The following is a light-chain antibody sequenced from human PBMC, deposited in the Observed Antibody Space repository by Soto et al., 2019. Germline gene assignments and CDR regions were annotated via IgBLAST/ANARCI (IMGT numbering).Light chain of an antibody. Sequence: EIVMTQSPATLSVSPGERATLSCRASQSVGSNLAWSQQKPGQAPRLLIYGASTRATGIPARFSGSGSGTELTLTISSLQSEDFAIYFCQQYNNWPPDRTFGQGTKVEIK. CDR1: QSVGSN. V-gene: IGKV3-15*01. J-gene: IGKJ1*01. CDR2: GAS. CDR3: QQYNNWPPDRT.